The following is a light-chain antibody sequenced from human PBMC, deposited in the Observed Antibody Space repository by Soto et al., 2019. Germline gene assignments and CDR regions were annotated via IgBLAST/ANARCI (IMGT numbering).Light chain of an antibody. Sequence: QSALTQPASVSGSPGQSITISCTGTSSDVGGYNYVSWYQQHPGKAPKLMIYEVSNRPSGVSNRFSGSKSGNTASLTISGLQAEHEADYYCSSYTSSSTLYVFGTGTELTVI. J-gene: IGLJ1*01. CDR2: EVS. CDR1: SSDVGGYNY. V-gene: IGLV2-14*01. CDR3: SSYTSSSTLYV.